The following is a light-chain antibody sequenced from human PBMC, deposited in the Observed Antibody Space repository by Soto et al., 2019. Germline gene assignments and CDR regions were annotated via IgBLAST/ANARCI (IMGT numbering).Light chain of an antibody. CDR3: QQCNDWPLT. CDR2: GVF. V-gene: IGKV3-15*01. Sequence: EIVMTQSPATLSVSPGERATLSCRASQNVHNNLAWYQQKPGQAPRLLIYGVFARATGIPARFSGSGSGTEFTLTISSLQSEDFAVYYCQQCNDWPLTFGGGTKVEIK. CDR1: QNVHNN. J-gene: IGKJ4*01.